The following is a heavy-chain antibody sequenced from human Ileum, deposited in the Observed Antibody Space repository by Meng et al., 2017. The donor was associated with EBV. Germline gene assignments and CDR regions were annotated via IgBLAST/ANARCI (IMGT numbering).Heavy chain of an antibody. D-gene: IGHD3-10*01. V-gene: IGHV4-39*07. Sequence: QVQLQESGPGLVKPSDTLSLTCLVSGDSVSDTNYFWGWIRQPPGKGLEWIGSINSNWNTYYNPSLTSRVTMSVDTSKNQFSLKLSSVTAADTAVYYCVRVRGDFDYWGQGTLVTVSS. J-gene: IGHJ4*02. CDR3: VRVRGDFDY. CDR2: INSNWNT. CDR1: GDSVSDTNYF.